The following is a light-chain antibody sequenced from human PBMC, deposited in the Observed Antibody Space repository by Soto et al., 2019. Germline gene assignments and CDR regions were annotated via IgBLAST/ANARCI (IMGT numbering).Light chain of an antibody. J-gene: IGKJ1*01. V-gene: IGKV4-1*01. CDR1: QSVLYSSNSKNY. CDR3: QQYYRPWT. Sequence: DIVMTQSPDSLAVSLGERATINWKSSQSVLYSSNSKNYLAWYQQKPGQPPKLLIYWASTRESGVPDRFSGSGSGTDFTLTISSLQAEDLAVYYCQQYYRPWTFGQGTKVDIK. CDR2: WAS.